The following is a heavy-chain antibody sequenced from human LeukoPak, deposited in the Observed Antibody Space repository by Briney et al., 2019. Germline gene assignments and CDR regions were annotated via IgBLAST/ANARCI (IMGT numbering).Heavy chain of an antibody. V-gene: IGHV1-2*02. CDR2: SIPISVDT. J-gene: IGHJ4*02. CDR3: ATPRGSYLWGTDFDY. D-gene: IGHD3-16*01. Sequence: ASVTVSFKASGYTFTVYYMHWVRQAPGQGGEGMGWSIPISVDTKYAQPFQARFTMPRDTSISTAYMELSRLRSDDPAVYYCATPRGSYLWGTDFDYWGQGTLVTVSS. CDR1: GYTFTVYY.